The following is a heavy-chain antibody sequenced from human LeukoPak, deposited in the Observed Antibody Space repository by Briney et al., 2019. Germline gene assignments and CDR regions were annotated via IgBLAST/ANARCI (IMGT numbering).Heavy chain of an antibody. CDR3: ARGVLRYFDWYRAFNI. J-gene: IGHJ3*02. Sequence: PSETLSLTCTVSGGSISSSSYYWGWIRQPPGKGLEWIGEINHSGSTNYNPSLKSRVTISVDTSKNQFSLKLSSVTAADTAVYYCARGVLRYFDWYRAFNIWGQGTMVTVSS. CDR2: INHSGST. D-gene: IGHD3-9*01. V-gene: IGHV4-39*07. CDR1: GGSISSSSYY.